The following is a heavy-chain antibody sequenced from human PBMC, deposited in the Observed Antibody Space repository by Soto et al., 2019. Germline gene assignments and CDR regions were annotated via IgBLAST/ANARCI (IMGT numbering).Heavy chain of an antibody. CDR1: GYSFTRYW. CDR2: IDPSDSYT. V-gene: IGHV5-10-1*01. D-gene: IGHD6-19*01. Sequence: LGESLRISGTGSGYSFTRYWISWVRQMPGKGLEWMGRIDPSDSYTNYSPSFQGHVTISADKSISTAYLQWSSLKASDTAMYYCAKAVAGASTFDPWGQGTLVTVSS. CDR3: AKAVAGASTFDP. J-gene: IGHJ5*02.